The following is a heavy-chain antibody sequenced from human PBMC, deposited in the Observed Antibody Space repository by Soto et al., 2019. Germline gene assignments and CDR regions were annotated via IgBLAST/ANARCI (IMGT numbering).Heavy chain of an antibody. CDR2: IRSKAYGGTT. CDR1: GFTFGDYA. Sequence: EVQLVESGGGLVQPGRSLRLSCTASGFTFGDYAMSWFRQAPGKGLEWVGFIRSKAYGGTTEYAASVNGRFTISRDDSKSIAYLQMNSLKTEDTAVYYCTRVGSSGWYSDYWGQGTLVTVSS. J-gene: IGHJ4*02. D-gene: IGHD6-19*01. CDR3: TRVGSSGWYSDY. V-gene: IGHV3-49*03.